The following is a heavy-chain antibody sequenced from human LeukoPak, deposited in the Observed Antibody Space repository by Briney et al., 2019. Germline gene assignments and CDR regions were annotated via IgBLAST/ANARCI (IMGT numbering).Heavy chain of an antibody. J-gene: IGHJ4*02. CDR1: GFTFSSYA. Sequence: GSLRLSCAASGFTFSSYAMHWVHQAPGKGLEYVSAISSNGGSTYYANSVKGRFTISRDNSKNTLYLQMGSLRAEDMAVYYCARMGVGANYFDYWGQGTLVTVSS. CDR2: ISSNGGST. CDR3: ARMGVGANYFDY. D-gene: IGHD1-26*01. V-gene: IGHV3-64*01.